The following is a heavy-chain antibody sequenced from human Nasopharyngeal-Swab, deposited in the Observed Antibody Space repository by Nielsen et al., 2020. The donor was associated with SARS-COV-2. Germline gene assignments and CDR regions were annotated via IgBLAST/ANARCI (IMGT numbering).Heavy chain of an antibody. Sequence: SLKISCTASGFTFDDYAMHWVRQAPGKGLEWVSGISWNSGSIGYADSVKGRFTISRDNAKNSLYLQMNSLRAEDTALYYCASEGGFGEFYGMDVWGQGTTVTVSS. D-gene: IGHD3-10*01. CDR2: ISWNSGSI. V-gene: IGHV3-9*01. CDR3: ASEGGFGEFYGMDV. CDR1: GFTFDDYA. J-gene: IGHJ6*02.